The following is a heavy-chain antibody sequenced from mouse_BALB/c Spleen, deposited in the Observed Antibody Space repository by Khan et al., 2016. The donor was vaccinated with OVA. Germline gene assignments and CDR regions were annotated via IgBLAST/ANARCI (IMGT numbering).Heavy chain of an antibody. J-gene: IGHJ4*01. Sequence: VQLQQSGAELVKPGASVKLSCSASGFNIKDTYIHWVKQRPEQGLEWIGRIDPATGNLKYDPNFQDTATLTSDTSSHTSYLLLSSLTSEDTAVDYCTKTEIHYYGSYAMDYWGQGTSVTVSS. V-gene: IGHV14-3*02. CDR1: GFNIKDTY. CDR2: IDPATGNL. CDR3: TKTEIHYYGSYAMDY. D-gene: IGHD1-2*01.